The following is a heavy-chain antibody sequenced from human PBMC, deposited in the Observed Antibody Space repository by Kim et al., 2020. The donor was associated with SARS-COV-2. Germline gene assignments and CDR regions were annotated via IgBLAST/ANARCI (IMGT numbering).Heavy chain of an antibody. V-gene: IGHV3-23*01. J-gene: IGHJ4*01. CDR3: AKDVAPVGISPMDY. Sequence: YADSVKGRFTISRDNSKDTVFLQMNSLRAEDTAIYYCAKDVAPVGISPMDYWGQGTLVTVSS.